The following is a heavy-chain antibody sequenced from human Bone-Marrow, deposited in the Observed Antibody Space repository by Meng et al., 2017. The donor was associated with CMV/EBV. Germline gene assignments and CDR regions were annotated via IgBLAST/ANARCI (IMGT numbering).Heavy chain of an antibody. V-gene: IGHV4-39*07. J-gene: IGHJ4*02. CDR3: ARDEPQGVTPSKFDY. Sequence: QLQLQESGPGLVKPSETLSLTCTVSGGSISSRSYYWGWIRQPPGKGLEWIGSIYYSGSTYYNPSLKSRVTISVDTSKNQFSLKLSSVTAADTAVYYCARDEPQGVTPSKFDYWGQGTLVTVSS. CDR2: IYYSGST. CDR1: GGSISSRSYY. D-gene: IGHD4-23*01.